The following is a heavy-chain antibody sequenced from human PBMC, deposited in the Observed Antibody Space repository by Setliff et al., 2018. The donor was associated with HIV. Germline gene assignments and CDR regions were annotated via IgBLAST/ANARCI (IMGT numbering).Heavy chain of an antibody. V-gene: IGHV5-51*01. CDR3: ARLRDSSGYYYVGGAFDI. CDR1: GYSFTTYW. Sequence: PGESLKISCKGSGYSFTTYWIGWVRQMPGKGLEWMGIIYPGDSDTRYSPSFQGQVTISADKSISTAYLQWSSLKASDTAMYYCARLRDSSGYYYVGGAFDIWGQGRLVTVSS. D-gene: IGHD3-22*01. CDR2: IYPGDSDT. J-gene: IGHJ3*02.